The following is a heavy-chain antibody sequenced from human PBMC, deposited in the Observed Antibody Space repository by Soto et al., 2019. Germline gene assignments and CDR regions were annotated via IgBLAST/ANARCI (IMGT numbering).Heavy chain of an antibody. D-gene: IGHD4-17*01. CDR3: ARDRADYTVTPGDYYYYYYMDV. CDR2: IYHSGST. CDR1: SGSISSSNW. J-gene: IGHJ6*03. Sequence: SETLSLTCAVSSGSISSSNWWSWVRQPPGKGLEWIGEIYHSGSTNYNPSLKSRVTISVDKSKNQFSLKLSSVTAADTAVYYCARDRADYTVTPGDYYYYYYMDVWGKGTTVTV. V-gene: IGHV4-4*02.